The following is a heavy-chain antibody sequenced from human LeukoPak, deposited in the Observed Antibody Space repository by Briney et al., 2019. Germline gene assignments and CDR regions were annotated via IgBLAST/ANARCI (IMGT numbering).Heavy chain of an antibody. CDR1: GGSISSYY. CDR2: IYYSGST. D-gene: IGHD3-9*01. J-gene: IGHJ3*02. V-gene: IGHV4-59*01. Sequence: KASETLSLTCTVSGGSISSYYWSWIRQPPGKGLEWIGYIYYSGSTNYNPSLKSRVTISVDTSKNQFSLKLSSVTAADTAVYYCAGVVRYFDFDVLDIWGQGTMVTV. CDR3: AGVVRYFDFDVLDI.